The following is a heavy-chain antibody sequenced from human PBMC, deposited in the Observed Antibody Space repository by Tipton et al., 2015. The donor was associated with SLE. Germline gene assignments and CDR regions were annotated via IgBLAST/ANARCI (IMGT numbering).Heavy chain of an antibody. J-gene: IGHJ6*03. D-gene: IGHD4-23*01. Sequence: GLVKPSETLSLTCTVSGASISTYYWSWIRQPPGKGLEWIGYVSYSGSTNYNPSLKSRVTISVDTSKNQLSLKLSSVTAADTAVYYCARDQTTVVTRVYYYYYMDVWGKGTTVTVSS. CDR2: VSYSGST. V-gene: IGHV4-59*01. CDR1: GASISTYY. CDR3: ARDQTTVVTRVYYYYYMDV.